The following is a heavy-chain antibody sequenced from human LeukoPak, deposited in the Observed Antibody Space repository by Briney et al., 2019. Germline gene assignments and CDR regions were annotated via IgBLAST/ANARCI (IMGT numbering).Heavy chain of an antibody. V-gene: IGHV3-7*01. CDR3: ARDWSDLTTNPPDY. Sequence: GVSLRLSCAASGFTFSYHWMTWVRQAPGKGLEWVANMKGDGSDRYYLDSVKGRFTISRDNTKNSLYLQMNSLRVEDTAVYYCARDWSDLTTNPPDYWGQGTLVTVSS. CDR1: GFTFSYHW. CDR2: MKGDGSDR. J-gene: IGHJ4*02. D-gene: IGHD1-26*01.